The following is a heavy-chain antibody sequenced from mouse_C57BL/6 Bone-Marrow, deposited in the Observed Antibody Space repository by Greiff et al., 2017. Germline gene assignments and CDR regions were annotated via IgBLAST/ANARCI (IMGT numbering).Heavy chain of an antibody. CDR2: IHPNSGST. D-gene: IGHD3-2*02. V-gene: IGHV1-64*01. Sequence: QVQLQQPGAELVKPGASVKLSCKASGYTFSSYWMHWVKQRPGQGLEWIGMIHPNSGSTNYNQKFKGKATLTVDKSSSTAYMQLSSLTSEDSAVYYWAIYPPRQLRLPYYYAMDYWGQGTSVTVSS. CDR3: AIYPPRQLRLPYYYAMDY. J-gene: IGHJ4*01. CDR1: GYTFSSYW.